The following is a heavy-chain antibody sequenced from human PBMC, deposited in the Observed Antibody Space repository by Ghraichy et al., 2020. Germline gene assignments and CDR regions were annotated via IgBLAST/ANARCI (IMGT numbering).Heavy chain of an antibody. CDR3: AKCRGTSCYRNGMDV. D-gene: IGHD2-2*02. CDR1: GFTFSNHA. CDR2: IRDDGGNT. V-gene: IGHV3-23*01. J-gene: IGHJ6*02. Sequence: GGSLRLSCAASGFTFSNHAMSWVRQAPGKGLEWVSSIRDDGGNTDYIDSVKGRFTISRDNSKNTLYLQMNSLRAEDTAVYYCAKCRGTSCYRNGMDVWGQGTTVTVSS.